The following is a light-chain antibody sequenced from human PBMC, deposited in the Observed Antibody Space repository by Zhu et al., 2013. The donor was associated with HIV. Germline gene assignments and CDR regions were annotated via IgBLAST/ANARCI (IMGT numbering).Light chain of an antibody. J-gene: IGLJ2*01. CDR1: RSNIGAGY. CDR3: GTWDSNLDAVV. Sequence: QSVLTQPPSVSGAPGQRVTISCTGSRSNIGAGYGVHWYQFVPGTAPKLLIFDNNKRPSGIPDRFSGSKSGTSATLGITGLQTGDEADYYCGTWDSNLDAVVFGGGTKLTVL. CDR2: DNN. V-gene: IGLV1-51*01.